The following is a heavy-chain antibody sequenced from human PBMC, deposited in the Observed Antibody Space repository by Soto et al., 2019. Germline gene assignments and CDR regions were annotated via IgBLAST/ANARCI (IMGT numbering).Heavy chain of an antibody. Sequence: PGGSLRLSCAASGLTFSSYGMHWVRQAPGKGLEWVAVIWYDGSNKYYADSVKGRFTISRDNSKNTLYLQMNSLRAEDTAVYYCARARSYYDSSGYYLGYFQHWGQGTLVTVSS. V-gene: IGHV3-33*01. J-gene: IGHJ1*01. D-gene: IGHD3-22*01. CDR2: IWYDGSNK. CDR1: GLTFSSYG. CDR3: ARARSYYDSSGYYLGYFQH.